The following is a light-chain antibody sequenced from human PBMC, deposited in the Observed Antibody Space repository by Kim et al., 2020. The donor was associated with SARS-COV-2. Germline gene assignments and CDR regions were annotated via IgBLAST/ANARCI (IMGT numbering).Light chain of an antibody. CDR2: LGS. V-gene: IGKV2-28*01. Sequence: EIVMTQSPLSLPVTPGEPASISCRSSQSLLFVNGYNYLDWYLQKPGQSPQLLIYLGSNRASGVPDRFSGSGSGTDFILKNSRVEAEDVGVYYCMQALQTPLTFGGGTKVDIK. J-gene: IGKJ4*01. CDR3: MQALQTPLT. CDR1: QSLLFVNGYNY.